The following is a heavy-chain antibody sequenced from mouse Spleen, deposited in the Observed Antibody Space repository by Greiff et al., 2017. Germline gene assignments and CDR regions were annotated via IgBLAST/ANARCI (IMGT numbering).Heavy chain of an antibody. CDR2: ISGGGSYT. Sequence: EVKLEESGGGLVKPGGSLKLSCAASGFTFSSYGMSWVRQTPEKRLEWVATISGGGSYTYYPDSVKGRFTISRDNAKNNLYLQMSSLRSEDTALYYCARWGNYVDYFDYWGQGTTLTVSS. CDR1: GFTFSSYG. CDR3: ARWGNYVDYFDY. V-gene: IGHV5-9-2*01. J-gene: IGHJ2*01. D-gene: IGHD2-1*01.